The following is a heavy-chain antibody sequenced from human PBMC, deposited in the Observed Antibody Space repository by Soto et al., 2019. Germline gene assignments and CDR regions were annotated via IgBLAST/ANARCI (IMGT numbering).Heavy chain of an antibody. J-gene: IGHJ4*02. CDR1: GFIFSVSS. Sequence: EVQLVESGGGLVQPGGSLKLSCAASGFIFSVSSMHWVRQAPGKGLEWVGRIKSKTENYATAYGTSVKGRFTISRDDSENTAYLQMNSLNTEDTAVYYCTSYPTTVNHSGGHWGQGTLVTVSS. CDR2: IKSKTENYAT. V-gene: IGHV3-73*02. CDR3: TSYPTTVNHSGGH. D-gene: IGHD4-4*01.